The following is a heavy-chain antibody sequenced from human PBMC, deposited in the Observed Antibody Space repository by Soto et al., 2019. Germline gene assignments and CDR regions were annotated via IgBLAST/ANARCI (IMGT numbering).Heavy chain of an antibody. CDR2: IYYSGST. D-gene: IGHD3-3*01. CDR1: GGSISSGGYY. Sequence: SETLSLTCTVSGGSISSGGYYWSWIRQHPGKGLEWIGYIYYSGSTYYNPSLKSRVTISVDTSKNQFSLKLSSVTAADTAVYYCAREGARGVVKFDWFDPWGQGTLVTVSS. CDR3: AREGARGVVKFDWFDP. V-gene: IGHV4-31*03. J-gene: IGHJ5*02.